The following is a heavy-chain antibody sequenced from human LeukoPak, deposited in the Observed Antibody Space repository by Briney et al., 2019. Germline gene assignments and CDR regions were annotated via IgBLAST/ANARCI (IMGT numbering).Heavy chain of an antibody. CDR1: GFTFSLYA. V-gene: IGHV3-21*05. CDR2: INSGGDDI. Sequence: GGSLRLSCPASGFTFSLYAMNWVRQAPGKGLEWISYINSGGDDIHYAASVKGRFTISRDDARNTLYLQLSSLRADDTAVYYCARGTIQPGLIDDWGQGTLVTVSS. J-gene: IGHJ4*02. CDR3: ARGTIQPGLIDD. D-gene: IGHD2-2*01.